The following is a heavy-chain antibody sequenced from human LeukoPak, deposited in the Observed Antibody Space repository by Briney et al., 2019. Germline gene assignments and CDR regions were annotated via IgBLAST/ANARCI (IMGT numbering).Heavy chain of an antibody. Sequence: GGSLRLSCAASGFSLSRYWMSWVRQAPGKGLEWVGRIKSKTDGGTTDYAAPVKGRFTISRDDSKNTLYLQMNSLKPEDTAVYYCTTDSYSSGWDWGQGTLVTVSS. CDR3: TTDSYSSGWD. V-gene: IGHV3-15*01. CDR1: GFSLSRYW. D-gene: IGHD6-19*01. CDR2: IKSKTDGGTT. J-gene: IGHJ4*02.